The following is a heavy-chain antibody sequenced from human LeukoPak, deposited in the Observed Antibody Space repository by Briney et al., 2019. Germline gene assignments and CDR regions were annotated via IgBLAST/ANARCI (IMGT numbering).Heavy chain of an antibody. CDR1: GGSISSYY. CDR3: ASTYCSSTSCPGEVWFDP. CDR2: FYYSGST. D-gene: IGHD2-2*01. J-gene: IGHJ5*02. V-gene: IGHV4-59*01. Sequence: TSETLSLTCTVSGGSISSYYWSWIRQPPGKGLEWIGYFYYSGSTNYNPSLKSRVTISVDTSKNQFSLKLSSVTAADTAVYYCASTYCSSTSCPGEVWFDPWGQGTLVTVSS.